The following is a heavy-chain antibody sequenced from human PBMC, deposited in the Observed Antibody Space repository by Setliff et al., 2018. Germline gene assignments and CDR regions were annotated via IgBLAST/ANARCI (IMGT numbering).Heavy chain of an antibody. CDR3: SRLVRFGTRTSCQRLSGDEY. D-gene: IGHD2-2*01. CDR1: GYTFIDYG. CDR2: ISPYTGKT. Sequence: ASVKVSCKASGYTFIDYGVSWVRQAPGQGLEWVGWISPYTGKTYLAPKFQDRVTLTADTSTTTAYLQLTNLRSDDTAIYFCSRLVRFGTRTSCQRLSGDEYWGQGALVTVSS. J-gene: IGHJ4*02. V-gene: IGHV1-18*01.